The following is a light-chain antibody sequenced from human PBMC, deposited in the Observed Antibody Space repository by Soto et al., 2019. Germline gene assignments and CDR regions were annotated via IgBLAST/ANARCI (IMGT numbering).Light chain of an antibody. CDR3: QQYGSSPL. V-gene: IGKV3-20*01. CDR1: KSVSSSY. Sequence: EIVLTQSPGTLSLSPGERATLSCRASKSVSSSYLAWYQQKPGQAPRLLIYGASSRATGIPDRFSGSGSGTDFALTISRLEPEVFAVYYCQQYGSSPLFGPGTKVDIK. CDR2: GAS. J-gene: IGKJ3*01.